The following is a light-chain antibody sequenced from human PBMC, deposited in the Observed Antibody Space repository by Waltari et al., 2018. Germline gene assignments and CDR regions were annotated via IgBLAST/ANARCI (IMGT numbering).Light chain of an antibody. Sequence: QSVLTQPPSASGTPGQRVTISCSGSRSNIGAEVVNWYQVLPGTAPRLLIYSTNQRPSVVPERSSGAKSGTSASLAISGLQSEDEADYYCATWDYSLDGQVFGGGTKLTVL. J-gene: IGLJ3*02. CDR2: STN. V-gene: IGLV1-44*01. CDR1: RSNIGAEV. CDR3: ATWDYSLDGQV.